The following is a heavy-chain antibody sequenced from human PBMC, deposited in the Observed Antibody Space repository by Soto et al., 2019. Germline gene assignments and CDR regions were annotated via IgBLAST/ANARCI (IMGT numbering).Heavy chain of an antibody. Sequence: QVQVQQSGPGLVKPSETLSLTCTVSSGPSKSHNWGWIRQPPGRGLEWIGYVYDTWSTSYNPSLKSRVTLSADTSTNRIPLPLRVVTAADTAVYYCVRQGIGFLHGLVDVWGQGTTVIVSS. CDR1: SGPSKSHN. CDR2: VYDTWST. D-gene: IGHD3-10*01. J-gene: IGHJ6*01. CDR3: VRQGIGFLHGLVDV. V-gene: IGHV4-59*08.